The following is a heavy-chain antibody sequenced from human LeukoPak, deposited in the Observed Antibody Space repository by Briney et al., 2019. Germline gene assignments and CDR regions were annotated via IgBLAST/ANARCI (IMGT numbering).Heavy chain of an antibody. CDR3: ARDIRFLGDAFDI. D-gene: IGHD3-3*01. Sequence: GGSLRLSCAASGFTFSSYWMSWVRQAPGKGLEWVANIKQDGSEKYYVDSVKGRFTISRDNAKNSLYLQMNSLRAEDTAVYYCARDIRFLGDAFDIWGQGTMVTVSS. CDR1: GFTFSSYW. CDR2: IKQDGSEK. J-gene: IGHJ3*02. V-gene: IGHV3-7*01.